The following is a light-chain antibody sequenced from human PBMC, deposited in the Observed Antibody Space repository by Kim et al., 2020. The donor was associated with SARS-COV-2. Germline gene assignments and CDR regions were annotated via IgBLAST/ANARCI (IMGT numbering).Light chain of an antibody. CDR1: QSVSSN. V-gene: IGKV3-15*01. CDR2: GAS. J-gene: IGKJ4*01. Sequence: AGERATRSGRASQSVSSNLAWDQQKPGQAPRLLIYGASTRATGIPARFSGSGSGTEFTLTISSLQSEDFAVYYCQQYNDWPPLTFGGGTKVDIK. CDR3: QQYNDWPPLT.